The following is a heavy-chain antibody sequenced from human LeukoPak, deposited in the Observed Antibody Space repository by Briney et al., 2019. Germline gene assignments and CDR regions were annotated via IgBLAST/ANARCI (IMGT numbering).Heavy chain of an antibody. CDR2: IKQDGSEK. CDR1: GFTFSSYW. J-gene: IGHJ4*02. CDR3: ARVTLTGYYAFDY. D-gene: IGHD3-9*01. V-gene: IGHV3-7*01. Sequence: GGSLRPSCAASGFTFSSYWMSWVRQAPGKGLEWVANIKQDGSEKYYVDSVKGRFTISRDNAKNSLYLQMNSLRAEDTAVYYCARVTLTGYYAFDYWGQGTLVTVSS.